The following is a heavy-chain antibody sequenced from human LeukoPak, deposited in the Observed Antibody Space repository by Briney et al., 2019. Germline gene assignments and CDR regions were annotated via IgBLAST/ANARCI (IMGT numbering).Heavy chain of an antibody. Sequence: GGSLRLSCAASGFTFSSYSFNWIRQAPGKGLEWLAVISYDEVNEYYADSVKGRFTISRDNSKNTLFLQMNSLRPEDTAVYYCARDPTIAFVRGLIPRTWFDTWGQGALVTVSS. V-gene: IGHV3-30-3*01. J-gene: IGHJ5*02. CDR1: GFTFSSYS. CDR2: ISYDEVNE. D-gene: IGHD3-10*01. CDR3: ARDPTIAFVRGLIPRTWFDT.